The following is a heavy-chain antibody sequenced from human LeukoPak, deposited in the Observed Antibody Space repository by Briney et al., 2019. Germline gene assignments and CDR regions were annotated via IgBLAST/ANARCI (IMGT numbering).Heavy chain of an antibody. Sequence: GGSLRLSCAASGFTFSSYAMSWVRQAPGKGLEWISGISGSGGSTYYADSVKGRFTISRDNSNNTLYLQMNSLSAEDTAVYYCAKASRRHCGSSSCYTLDYWGQGTLVTVSS. CDR3: AKASRRHCGSSSCYTLDY. CDR2: ISGSGGST. D-gene: IGHD2-2*02. CDR1: GFTFSSYA. V-gene: IGHV3-23*01. J-gene: IGHJ4*02.